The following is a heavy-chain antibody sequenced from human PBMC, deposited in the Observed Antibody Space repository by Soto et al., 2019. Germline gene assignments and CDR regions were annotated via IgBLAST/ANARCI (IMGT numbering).Heavy chain of an antibody. D-gene: IGHD3-3*01. CDR2: IKSKTDGGTT. V-gene: IGHV3-15*01. CDR3: TTSYDFWSGYYTGESQIDY. J-gene: IGHJ4*02. CDR1: GFTFSNAW. Sequence: GGSLRLSCAASGFTFSNAWMSWVRQAPGKGLEWVGRIKSKTDGGTTDYAAPVKGRFTISRDDSKNTLHLQMNSLKTEDTAVYYCTTSYDFWSGYYTGESQIDYWGQGTLVTVSS.